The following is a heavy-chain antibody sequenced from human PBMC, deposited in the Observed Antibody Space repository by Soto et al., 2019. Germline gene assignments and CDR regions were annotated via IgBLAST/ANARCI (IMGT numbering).Heavy chain of an antibody. J-gene: IGHJ6*03. CDR3: ADNGGADWRYYYYYYYMDV. CDR1: GFTFSSYG. V-gene: IGHV3-30*03. D-gene: IGHD3-9*01. Sequence: QVQLVESGGGVVQPGRSLRLSCAASGFTFSSYGMHWVRQAPGKGLEWVAVISYDGSNKYYADSAKGRSTIPRDNAKNATCRQVNSLRAEDTAVDYWADNGGADWRYYYYYYYMDVWGKGATVTVSS. CDR2: ISYDGSNK.